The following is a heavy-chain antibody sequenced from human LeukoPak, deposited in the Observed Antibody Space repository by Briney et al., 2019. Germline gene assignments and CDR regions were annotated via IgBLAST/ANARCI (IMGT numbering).Heavy chain of an antibody. CDR1: GFTVSRNY. CDR2: YCGGNT. V-gene: IGHV3-53*01. J-gene: IGHJ4*02. Sequence: GGSLRLSCAVSGFTVSRNYMTWVRQAPGKGLEWVSVYCGGNTYYADSVKGRFTISRDNSKTSLYLQMNSLRAEDTAVHYCARDFYGDYGGYWGQGTLVTVSS. CDR3: ARDFYGDYGGY. D-gene: IGHD4-17*01.